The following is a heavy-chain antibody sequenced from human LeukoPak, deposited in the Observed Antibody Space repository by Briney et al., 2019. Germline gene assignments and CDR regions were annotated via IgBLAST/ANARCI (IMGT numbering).Heavy chain of an antibody. CDR2: ISHSGST. CDR3: ASVTWFGGLLVDS. V-gene: IGHV4-34*01. D-gene: IGHD3-10*01. CDR1: GGSFSTYY. J-gene: IGHJ4*02. Sequence: TSETLSLTCAVYGGSFSTYYWSWIRQPPGKGLEWIGEISHSGSTNYNPSLKGRVTMSVDTSKNQFSLKLTSVTAAGTAVYYCASVTWFGGLLVDSWAQGTVVTVSS.